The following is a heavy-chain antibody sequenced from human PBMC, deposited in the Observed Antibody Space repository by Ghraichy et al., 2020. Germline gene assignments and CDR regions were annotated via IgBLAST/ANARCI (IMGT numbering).Heavy chain of an antibody. J-gene: IGHJ5*02. CDR1: GFTFSTSW. CDR3: ANSPKMATGS. Sequence: GGSLRLSCAASGFTFSTSWMHWVRQAPGKGLVWVSHINSDGSSTNYADSVKGRFTISRDNAKNTLYLQMNSLRAEDTAVYYCANSPKMATGSWGQGTLVTVSS. D-gene: IGHD5-24*01. V-gene: IGHV3-74*01. CDR2: INSDGSST.